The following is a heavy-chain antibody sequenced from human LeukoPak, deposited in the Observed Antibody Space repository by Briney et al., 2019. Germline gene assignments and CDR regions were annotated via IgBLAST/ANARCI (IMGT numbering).Heavy chain of an antibody. D-gene: IGHD6-13*01. CDR2: INAGNGNT. CDR1: GYTFTSYA. V-gene: IGHV1-3*01. Sequence: ASMKVSCKASGYTFTSYAMHWVHQAPGQRLEWMGWINAGNGNTKYSQKFQGRVTITRDTSASTAYMELSSLRSEDTAVYYCARISSLNYYYGMDVWGQGTTVTVSS. J-gene: IGHJ6*02. CDR3: ARISSLNYYYGMDV.